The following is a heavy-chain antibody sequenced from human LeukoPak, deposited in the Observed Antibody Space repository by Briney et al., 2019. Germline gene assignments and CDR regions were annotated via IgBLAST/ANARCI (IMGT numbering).Heavy chain of an antibody. CDR1: GFTFSNFW. D-gene: IGHD4-23*01. Sequence: PGGSLRLSCAAPGFTFSNFWMTWVRQAPGKGLEWVAIIKQDGSQKYYVDSVKGRFTISRDNARNSLYLQMNSLRAEDTAVYYCARHDYHSNSDAFDVWGQGTMVTVSS. CDR2: IKQDGSQK. CDR3: ARHDYHSNSDAFDV. J-gene: IGHJ3*01. V-gene: IGHV3-7*02.